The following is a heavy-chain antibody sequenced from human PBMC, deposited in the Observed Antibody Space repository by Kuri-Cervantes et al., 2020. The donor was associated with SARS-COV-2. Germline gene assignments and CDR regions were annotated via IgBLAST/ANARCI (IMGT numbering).Heavy chain of an antibody. Sequence: SETLSLTCTVSGSSISDRYYYWDWIRQTPGKGLEWIGSLHYSDIMFYNASLKSRVTISVDTSKFQLYLKLNSVTAADTAVYYCARFEMTTVTFDYWGQGTLVTVSS. CDR3: ARFEMTTVTFDY. CDR2: LHYSDIM. J-gene: IGHJ4*02. CDR1: GSSISDRYYY. V-gene: IGHV4-39*01. D-gene: IGHD4-11*01.